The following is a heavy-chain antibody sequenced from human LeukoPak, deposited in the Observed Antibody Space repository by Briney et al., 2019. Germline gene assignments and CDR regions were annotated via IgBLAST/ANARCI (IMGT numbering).Heavy chain of an antibody. D-gene: IGHD6-19*01. V-gene: IGHV3-23*01. CDR2: ICGNDVST. J-gene: IGHJ5*02. CDR1: GFTFSSHG. Sequence: GGSLRLSCAASGFTFSSHGMSWVRLAPGKGLEWVAVICGNDVSTCYANSVKGRLTISRDNPKNALYLQMTSVRAEDTAVYYYAKDVAVAGKVGGTRRWFDPWGQGTLVSVSS. CDR3: AKDVAVAGKVGGTRRWFDP.